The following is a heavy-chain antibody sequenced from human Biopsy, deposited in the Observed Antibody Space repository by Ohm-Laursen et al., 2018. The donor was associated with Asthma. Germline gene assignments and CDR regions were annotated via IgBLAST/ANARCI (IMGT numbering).Heavy chain of an antibody. J-gene: IGHJ4*02. Sequence: SETLSLTCIVSGVSIRSSYWTWIRPPPGKGLEWIGNIHYSGSTYSNPSLKSRVTISVDTSKKQISLRLSSVIAADTAVYYCAGFCSGGNCPDHWGQGTLVTVSS. V-gene: IGHV4-59*01. CDR3: AGFCSGGNCPDH. CDR1: GVSIRSSY. D-gene: IGHD2-15*01. CDR2: IHYSGST.